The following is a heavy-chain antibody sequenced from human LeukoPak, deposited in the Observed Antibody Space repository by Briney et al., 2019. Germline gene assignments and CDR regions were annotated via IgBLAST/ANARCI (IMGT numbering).Heavy chain of an antibody. Sequence: ASVKVSCKASGYTFTSYGISWVRQAPGQGLEWMGWISAYNGNTNYAQKLQGRVTMTTDTSTSTAYMELRSLRSDDTAVYYCARDGPYCSGGSCYSVGAFDIWGQGTMVTVSS. D-gene: IGHD2-15*01. J-gene: IGHJ3*02. CDR1: GYTFTSYG. CDR3: ARDGPYCSGGSCYSVGAFDI. CDR2: ISAYNGNT. V-gene: IGHV1-18*01.